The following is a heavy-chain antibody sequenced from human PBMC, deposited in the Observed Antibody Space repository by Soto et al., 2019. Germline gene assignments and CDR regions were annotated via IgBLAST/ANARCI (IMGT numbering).Heavy chain of an antibody. CDR2: ISGSGGST. Sequence: EVQLLESGGGLVQPGGSLRLSCAASGFTFSRYAMSWVRQAPGKRLEGVAAISGSGGSTYYADSVKRRFTISRDNSKDPVYLQMYSLRGEDTAVYYCAKSSVSPEYWGQGTLVTVSS. CDR1: GFTFSRYA. D-gene: IGHD3-22*01. CDR3: AKSSVSPEY. J-gene: IGHJ4*02. V-gene: IGHV3-23*01.